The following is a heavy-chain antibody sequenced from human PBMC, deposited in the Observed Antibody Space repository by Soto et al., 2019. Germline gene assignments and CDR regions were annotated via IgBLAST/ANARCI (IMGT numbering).Heavy chain of an antibody. CDR3: AREYLPEYYYYYYYMDV. V-gene: IGHV3-48*01. J-gene: IGHJ6*03. CDR1: GFTFSSYS. CDR2: ISSSSSTI. D-gene: IGHD2-2*01. Sequence: EVQLVESGGGLVQPGVSLRLSCAASGFTFSSYSMNWVRHAPGEGLEWVSYISSSSSTIYYADSVKGRFTISRDNAKNSLYLQMNRLRAEDTAVYYCAREYLPEYYYYYYYMDVWGKGTTVTVSS.